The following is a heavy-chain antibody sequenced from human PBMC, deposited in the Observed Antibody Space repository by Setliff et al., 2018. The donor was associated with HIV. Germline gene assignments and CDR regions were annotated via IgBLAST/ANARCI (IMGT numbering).Heavy chain of an antibody. CDR3: TRGSHLPYFDL. CDR1: GYSFTSYW. CDR2: IYPGDSDT. J-gene: IGHJ2*01. D-gene: IGHD3-10*01. V-gene: IGHV5-51*01. Sequence: GESLKISCKGSGYSFTSYWIGWVRQMPGKGLEWMGIIYPGDSDTRYSPSFQGQVTISADKFISTAYLQWSSLKTEDTAVYYCTRGSHLPYFDLWGRGTLVTVSS.